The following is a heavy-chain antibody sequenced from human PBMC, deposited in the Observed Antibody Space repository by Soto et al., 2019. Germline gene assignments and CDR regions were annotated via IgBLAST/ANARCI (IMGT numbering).Heavy chain of an antibody. J-gene: IGHJ4*02. CDR1: EFIFANYD. CDR3: ARAQLRVTMSQSY. Sequence: GGSLRLSCAASEFIFANYDINWVRQAPGKGLEWVAAIATHNNAYYADSVRGRFTISRDDSKNALSLQMDSLRAEDTAVYYCARAQLRVTMSQSYWGQGTLVTVSS. CDR2: IATHNNA. V-gene: IGHV3-23*01. D-gene: IGHD3-10*02.